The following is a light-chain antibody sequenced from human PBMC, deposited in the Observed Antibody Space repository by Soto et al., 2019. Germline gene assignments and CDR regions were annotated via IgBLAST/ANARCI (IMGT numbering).Light chain of an antibody. CDR3: SSYTSSSTPLYV. Sequence: QSALTQPASVSGSPGQSITISCSGTSSDVGGYNYVSWYQQHPGKDPKLMIYDVSNRPPGVSNRFSGSKSGNTASLTISGLQAENEADYYCSSYTSSSTPLYVFGTGTKVTVL. CDR2: DVS. CDR1: SSDVGGYNY. V-gene: IGLV2-14*01. J-gene: IGLJ1*01.